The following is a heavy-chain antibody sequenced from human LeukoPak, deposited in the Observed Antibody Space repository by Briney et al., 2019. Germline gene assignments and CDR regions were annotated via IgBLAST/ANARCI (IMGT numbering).Heavy chain of an antibody. CDR2: INPNSGGT. CDR1: GYTFTGYY. Sequence: ASVKVSCKASGYTFTGYYTHWVRQAPGQGLEWMGWINPNSGGTNYAQKFQGRVTMTRDTSISTAYMELSRLRSDDTAVYYCARVASGSLSRPGHWGQGTLVTVSS. D-gene: IGHD3-3*01. J-gene: IGHJ4*02. CDR3: ARVASGSLSRPGH. V-gene: IGHV1-2*02.